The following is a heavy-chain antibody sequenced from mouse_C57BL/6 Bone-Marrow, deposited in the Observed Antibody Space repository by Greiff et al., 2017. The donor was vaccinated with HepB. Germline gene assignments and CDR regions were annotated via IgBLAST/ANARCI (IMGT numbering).Heavy chain of an antibody. CDR2: LSSGGDYI. J-gene: IGHJ1*03. CDR1: GFTFSSYA. D-gene: IGHD1-1*01. V-gene: IGHV5-9-1*02. Sequence: EVQLVESGEGLVKPGGSLKLSCAASGFTFSSYAMSLVRQTPEKRLEWVAYLSSGGDYIYYADNVKGRFTISRDNARNTLYLQMSSLKSEDTAMYYCTRDAYYGSSHWYFDVWGTGTTVTVSS. CDR3: TRDAYYGSSHWYFDV.